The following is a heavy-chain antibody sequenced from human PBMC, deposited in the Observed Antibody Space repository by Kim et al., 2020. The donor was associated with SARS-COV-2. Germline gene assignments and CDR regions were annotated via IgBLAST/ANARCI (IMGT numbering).Heavy chain of an antibody. Sequence: SVKVSCKASGGTFSSYAISWVRQAPGQGLEWMGGIIPIFGTANYAQKFQGRVTITADESTSTAYMELSSLRSEDTAVYYCARVIYSSSSMNWFDPWGQGTLVTVSS. CDR1: GGTFSSYA. J-gene: IGHJ5*02. D-gene: IGHD6-6*01. CDR2: IIPIFGTA. CDR3: ARVIYSSSSMNWFDP. V-gene: IGHV1-69*13.